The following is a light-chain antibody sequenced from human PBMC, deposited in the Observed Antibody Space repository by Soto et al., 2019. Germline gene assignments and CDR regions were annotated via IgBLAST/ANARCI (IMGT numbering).Light chain of an antibody. V-gene: IGKV3-20*01. J-gene: IGKJ1*01. CDR3: QQYNIWPQT. Sequence: EIVLTQSPGTLSLSPGERATLSCRASQSVSSSYLAWYQQKPGQAPRLLIYGASSRATGIPARFSGSGSGTEFSLTINSLQSEDFAVYFCQQYNIWPQTFGQGTKVDI. CDR2: GAS. CDR1: QSVSSSY.